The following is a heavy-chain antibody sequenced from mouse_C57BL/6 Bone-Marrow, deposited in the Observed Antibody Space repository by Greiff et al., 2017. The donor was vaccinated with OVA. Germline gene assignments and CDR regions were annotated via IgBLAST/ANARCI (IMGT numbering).Heavy chain of an antibody. CDR3: ASGGYFDV. CDR2: IDPSDSYT. J-gene: IGHJ1*03. V-gene: IGHV1-69*01. CDR1: GYTFTSYW. Sequence: QVQLKQPGAELVMPGASVKLSCKASGYTFTSYWMHWVKQRPGQGLEWIGEIDPSDSYTNYNQKFKGKSTLTVDKSSSTAYMQLSSLTSEDSAVYYCASGGYFDVWGTGTTVTVSS.